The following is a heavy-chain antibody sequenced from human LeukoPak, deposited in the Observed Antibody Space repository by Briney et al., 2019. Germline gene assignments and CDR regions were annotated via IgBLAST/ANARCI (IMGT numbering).Heavy chain of an antibody. D-gene: IGHD5-18*01. CDR2: IRYDGSNK. CDR1: GVTFSSYG. CDR3: ARESGMDTAMITAEFFAY. J-gene: IGHJ4*02. V-gene: IGHV3-33*01. Sequence: GGSLRLSCAASGVTFSSYGMHWVRQAPGKGLEWVGVIRYDGSNKYYADSVKDRFTNSRHNSKNSLYMQMNSLRAEEIAVYYCARESGMDTAMITAEFFAYWGQGTLVSVYS.